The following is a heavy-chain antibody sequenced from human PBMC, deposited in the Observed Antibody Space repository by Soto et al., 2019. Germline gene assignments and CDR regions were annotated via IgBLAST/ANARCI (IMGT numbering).Heavy chain of an antibody. CDR3: AKAKFWWYNWNYPFDY. Sequence: QPGGSLRLSCAASGFTFSSYGMHWVRQAPGKGLEWVAVISYDGSNKYYADSVKGRFTISRDNSKNTLYLQMNSLRAEDTAVYYCAKAKFWWYNWNYPFDYWGQGTLVTVSS. CDR1: GFTFSSYG. D-gene: IGHD1-7*01. V-gene: IGHV3-30*18. CDR2: ISYDGSNK. J-gene: IGHJ4*02.